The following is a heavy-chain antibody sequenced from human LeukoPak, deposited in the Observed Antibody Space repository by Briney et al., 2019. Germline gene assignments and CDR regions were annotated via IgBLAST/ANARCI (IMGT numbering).Heavy chain of an antibody. Sequence: SQTLSLTCAISGDSVSSNSAAWNWIRQSPSRGLGWLGRTYYRSKWYNDYAVSVKSRITINPDTFKNQFSLQLNSVTPEDTAVYYCARGEVEQWLVQGAFDIWGQGTMVTVSS. J-gene: IGHJ3*02. V-gene: IGHV6-1*01. D-gene: IGHD6-19*01. CDR3: ARGEVEQWLVQGAFDI. CDR2: TYYRSKWYN. CDR1: GDSVSSNSAA.